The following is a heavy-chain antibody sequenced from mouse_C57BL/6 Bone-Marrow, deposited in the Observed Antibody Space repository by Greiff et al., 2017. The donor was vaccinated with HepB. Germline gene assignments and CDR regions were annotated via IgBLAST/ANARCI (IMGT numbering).Heavy chain of an antibody. Sequence: EVNLVESGGGLVKPGGSLKLSCAASGFTFSSYAMSWVRQTPEKRLEWVATISDGGSYTYYPANVKGRFTISRDNAKNNLYLQMSHLKSEDTAMYYCARGTVVAPGFAYWGQGTLVTVSA. CDR1: GFTFSSYA. CDR3: ARGTVVAPGFAY. J-gene: IGHJ3*01. D-gene: IGHD1-1*01. V-gene: IGHV5-4*03. CDR2: ISDGGSYT.